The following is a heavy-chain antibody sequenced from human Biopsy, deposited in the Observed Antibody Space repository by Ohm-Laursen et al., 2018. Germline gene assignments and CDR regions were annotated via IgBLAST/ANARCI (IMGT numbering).Heavy chain of an antibody. J-gene: IGHJ1*01. CDR1: GGTFSNYG. Sequence: SVKVSCKAPGGTFSNYGVNWVRQAPGQGLEWLGGNIPILGTGNYAQKFQDRLTVAADTSTSTATMELSSLRSDDTAVYYCATKLTGYFHHWGQGTLVIVSS. CDR2: NIPILGTG. V-gene: IGHV1-69*06. D-gene: IGHD3-9*01. CDR3: ATKLTGYFHH.